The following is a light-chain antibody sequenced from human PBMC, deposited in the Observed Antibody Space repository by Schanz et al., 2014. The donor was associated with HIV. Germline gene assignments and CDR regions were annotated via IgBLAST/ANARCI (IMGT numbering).Light chain of an antibody. CDR1: SSDVGGYNY. Sequence: QSVLTQPPSASGSPGQSVTISCTGTSSDVGGYNYVSWYQQHPGKAPKLMIYDVNNRPSGVPDRFSGSKSGTSASLAITGLQAEDEADFFCATWDDSLNGWVFGGGTKLPVL. J-gene: IGLJ3*02. CDR3: ATWDDSLNGWV. V-gene: IGLV2-8*01. CDR2: DVN.